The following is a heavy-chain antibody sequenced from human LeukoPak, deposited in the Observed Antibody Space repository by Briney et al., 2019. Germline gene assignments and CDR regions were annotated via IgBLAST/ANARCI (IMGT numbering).Heavy chain of an antibody. CDR1: GFTVSSNY. CDR3: ARLFPGSSNASDI. Sequence: GGSLRLSCAASGFTVSSNYMSWVRQAPGKGLEWVSVIYSGGSTYYADSVKGRFTISRDNSKNTLYLQMNSLRAEDTAVYYCARLFPGSSNASDIWGQGTMVTVSS. D-gene: IGHD6-13*01. V-gene: IGHV3-66*04. J-gene: IGHJ3*02. CDR2: IYSGGST.